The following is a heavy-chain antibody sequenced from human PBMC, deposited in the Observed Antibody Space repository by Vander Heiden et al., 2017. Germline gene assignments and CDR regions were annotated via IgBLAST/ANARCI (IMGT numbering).Heavy chain of an antibody. D-gene: IGHD3-22*01. J-gene: IGHJ4*02. CDR2: ISSSSSYI. CDR3: ARDYPDYYDSSGYGTFDY. Sequence: EVQLVESGGGLVKPGGSLLLACAAPGSTFSSYSMNQVRQAPWKGLGWVASISSSSSYIYYADSVKGRVTISRDNAKNSLYLQMNSLRAEDTAVYYCARDYPDYYDSSGYGTFDYWGQGTLVTVSS. V-gene: IGHV3-21*01. CDR1: GSTFSSYS.